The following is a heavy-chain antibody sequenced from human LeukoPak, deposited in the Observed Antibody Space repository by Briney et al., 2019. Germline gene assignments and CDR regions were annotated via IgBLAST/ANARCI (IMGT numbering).Heavy chain of an antibody. Sequence: GGSLRLSCAASGFTFSSYAMHWVRQAPGKGLEWVAVISYDGSNKYYADSVKGRFTISRDNSKNTLYLQMNSLRAEDTAVYYCARDLRYGGSFDYWGQGTLVIVSS. V-gene: IGHV3-30*04. CDR2: ISYDGSNK. J-gene: IGHJ4*02. D-gene: IGHD4-23*01. CDR1: GFTFSSYA. CDR3: ARDLRYGGSFDY.